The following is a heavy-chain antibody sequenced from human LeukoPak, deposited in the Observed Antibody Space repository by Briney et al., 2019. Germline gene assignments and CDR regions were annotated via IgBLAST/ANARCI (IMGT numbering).Heavy chain of an antibody. CDR2: IYYSGST. D-gene: IGHD4-17*01. V-gene: IGHV4-30-4*07. CDR1: GGSISSGGYS. CDR3: ARVPPPSYGAGANAFDI. J-gene: IGHJ3*02. Sequence: PSQTLSLTCAVSGGSISSGGYSWSWIRQPPGKGLEWIGYIYYSGSTYYNPSLKSRVTISVDTSKNQFSLKLSSVTAADTAVYYCARVPPPSYGAGANAFDIWGQGTMVTVSS.